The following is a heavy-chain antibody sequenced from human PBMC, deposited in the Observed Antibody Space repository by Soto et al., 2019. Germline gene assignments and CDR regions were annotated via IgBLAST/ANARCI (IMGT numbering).Heavy chain of an antibody. V-gene: IGHV4-4*02. CDR3: ASISADCSGGSCYREYFQH. CDR2: IYHSGST. J-gene: IGHJ1*01. D-gene: IGHD2-15*01. CDR1: SGSISSSNW. Sequence: QVQLQESGPGLVKPSGTLSLTCAVSSGSISSSNWWSWVRQPPGKGLAWIGEIYHSGSTNYNPSLKSRVTISVDKSKNQFSLKLSSVTAAYTAVYYCASISADCSGGSCYREYFQHWGQGTLVTVSS.